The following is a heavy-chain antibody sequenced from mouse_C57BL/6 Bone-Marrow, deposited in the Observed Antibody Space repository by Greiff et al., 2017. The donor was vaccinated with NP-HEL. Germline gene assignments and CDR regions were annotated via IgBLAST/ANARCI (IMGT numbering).Heavy chain of an antibody. Sequence: VQLVESGPELVKPGASVKSSCKASGYTFTSYDINWVKQRPGQGLEWIGWIYPRDGSTKYNEKFKGKATLTVDTSSSTAYMELHSLTSEDSAVYFCARWPSITTVVAGGYWGQGTTLTVSS. CDR1: GYTFTSYD. CDR3: ARWPSITTVVAGGY. J-gene: IGHJ2*01. CDR2: IYPRDGST. V-gene: IGHV1-85*01. D-gene: IGHD1-1*01.